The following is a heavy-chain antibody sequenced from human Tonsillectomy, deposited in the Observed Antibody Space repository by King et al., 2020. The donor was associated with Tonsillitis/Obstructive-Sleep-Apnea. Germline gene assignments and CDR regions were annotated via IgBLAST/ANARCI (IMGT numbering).Heavy chain of an antibody. CDR1: GFTVSSNY. J-gene: IGHJ4*02. V-gene: IGHV3-66*01. CDR3: ARDTDGYSSYGDFDY. Sequence: VQLVESGGGLVQPGGSLRLSCAASGFTVSSNYMTWVRQAPGKGLEWVSVIYSDGSTYYADSVKGRFTISRDNSKNTLSLQMNSLRAEDTAVYYCARDTDGYSSYGDFDYWGQGTLVTVSS. D-gene: IGHD5-18*01. CDR2: IYSDGST.